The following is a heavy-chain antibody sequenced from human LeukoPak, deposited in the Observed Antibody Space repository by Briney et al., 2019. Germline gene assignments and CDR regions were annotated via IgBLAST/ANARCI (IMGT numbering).Heavy chain of an antibody. CDR1: GCTFSSYG. Sequence: PGGSLRLSCAASGCTFSSYGMHWVRQAPGKGLEWAAFIRYDGSNKYYADSVKGRFTISRDNSKNTLYLQMNSLRAEDTAVYYCAKDEARFGEMSAFDIWGQGTMVTVSS. V-gene: IGHV3-30*02. D-gene: IGHD3-10*01. CDR3: AKDEARFGEMSAFDI. J-gene: IGHJ3*02. CDR2: IRYDGSNK.